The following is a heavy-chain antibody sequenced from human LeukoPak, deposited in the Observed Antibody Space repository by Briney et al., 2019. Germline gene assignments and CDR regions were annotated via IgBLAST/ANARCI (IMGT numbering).Heavy chain of an antibody. D-gene: IGHD3-22*01. CDR1: GFTFSSFA. CDR3: AKGAGRYYDSSGYYRFLDY. CDR2: ISASSGST. V-gene: IGHV3-23*01. J-gene: IGHJ4*02. Sequence: SGGSLRLSCAASGFTFSSFAMSWVRQAPGKGLEWVSVISASSGSTFYADSVKGRFTISRDNSRNTLYLQMNSLRAEDTAVYYCAKGAGRYYDSSGYYRFLDYWGQGSLATVSS.